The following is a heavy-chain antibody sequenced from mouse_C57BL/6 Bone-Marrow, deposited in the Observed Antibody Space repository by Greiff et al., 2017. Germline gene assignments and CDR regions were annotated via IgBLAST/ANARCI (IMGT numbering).Heavy chain of an antibody. V-gene: IGHV1-50*01. CDR2: IDPSDGYT. Sequence: QVQLQQPGAELVKPGASVKLSCKASGYTFTSYWMQWVKQRPGQGLEWMGEIDPSDGYTNYNQKFKGKATLTVDTSSSTAYMHLSSLTSEYSAVYYCSPANGSSLSWFAYWGQGTLVTVSA. D-gene: IGHD1-1*01. CDR3: SPANGSSLSWFAY. CDR1: GYTFTSYW. J-gene: IGHJ3*01.